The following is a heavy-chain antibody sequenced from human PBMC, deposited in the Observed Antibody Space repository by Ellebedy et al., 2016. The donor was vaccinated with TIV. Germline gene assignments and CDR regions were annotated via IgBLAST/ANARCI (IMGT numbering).Heavy chain of an antibody. D-gene: IGHD1-26*01. V-gene: IGHV3-33*01. CDR3: ARDREGVGAYGMDV. CDR2: IWHDGSNK. J-gene: IGHJ6*02. Sequence: GGSLRLXXVASGYTFSTKGMHWVRQAPGKGLEWVAMIWHDGSNKYYVDSVEGRATISRDNSKNTLYLQMNSLRTDDTAVYYCARDREGVGAYGMDVWGQGTTVTVS. CDR1: GYTFSTKG.